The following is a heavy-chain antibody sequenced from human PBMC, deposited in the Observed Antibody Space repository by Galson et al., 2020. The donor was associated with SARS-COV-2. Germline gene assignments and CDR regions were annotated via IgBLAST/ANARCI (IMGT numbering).Heavy chain of an antibody. Sequence: NSGGSLRLSCAASGFTFSDYYMSWIRQAPGKGLEWVSYISSSGSTIYYADSVKGRFTISRDNAKNSLYLQMNSLRAEDTAVYYCARDITVTTGTLGYYGMDVWGQGTTVTVSS. CDR3: ARDITVTTGTLGYYGMDV. CDR1: GFTFSDYY. CDR2: ISSSGSTI. D-gene: IGHD4-17*01. V-gene: IGHV3-11*01. J-gene: IGHJ6*02.